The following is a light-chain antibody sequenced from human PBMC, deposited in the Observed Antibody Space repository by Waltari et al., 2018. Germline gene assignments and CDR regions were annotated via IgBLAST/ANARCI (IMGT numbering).Light chain of an antibody. J-gene: IGKJ4*01. Sequence: DIVMTQSPDSLDVSLGERATISCMSSQCVLYSYINENYLAWYQQKPGQPPKLLIYWASTRESGVPDRFSGSGSGTDFTLTISSLQAEDVAVYYCQQYYNTPLTFGGGTKVEIK. V-gene: IGKV4-1*01. CDR3: QQYYNTPLT. CDR1: QCVLYSYINENY. CDR2: WAS.